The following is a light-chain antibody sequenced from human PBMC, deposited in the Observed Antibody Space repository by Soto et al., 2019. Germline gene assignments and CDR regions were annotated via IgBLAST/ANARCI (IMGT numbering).Light chain of an antibody. CDR2: HAS. J-gene: IGKJ4*01. Sequence: EMVMTQSPATLSVSLGERATLSCRASQSVRTKLVWYQQKPGQAPRLLIYHASTRATGIPARFSGSGSGTEFTLAISSLQSEDFAVYYCQHYNAWPLTFGGGTKVEIK. CDR1: QSVRTK. CDR3: QHYNAWPLT. V-gene: IGKV3-15*01.